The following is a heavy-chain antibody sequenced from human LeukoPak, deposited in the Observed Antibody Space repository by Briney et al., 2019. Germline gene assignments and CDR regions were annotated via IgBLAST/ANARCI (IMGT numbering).Heavy chain of an antibody. D-gene: IGHD3-22*01. J-gene: IGHJ3*02. V-gene: IGHV4-59*01. CDR3: ARIESSGSAIDI. Sequence: SETLSLTCSVSGGFNTHYYWSWIRQPPGKGLEWIGYIYHSGSTNYNPSLKSRVTISVDTSKNHFSLKLSSVTAADTALYYCARIESSGSAIDIWGQGTMVTVSS. CDR2: IYHSGST. CDR1: GGFNTHYY.